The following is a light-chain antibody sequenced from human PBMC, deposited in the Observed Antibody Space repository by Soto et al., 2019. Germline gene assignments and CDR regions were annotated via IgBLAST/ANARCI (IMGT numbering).Light chain of an antibody. J-gene: IGKJ5*01. Sequence: GDRVTITCRASQTITTWMAWYQQKPGKAPKLLVYDASTLQSGVATRFSGSGSGTDFTLTISGLQPEDFATYYCKHSYNTPITFGQGTRLEIK. CDR1: QTITTW. CDR2: DAS. CDR3: KHSYNTPIT. V-gene: IGKV1-39*01.